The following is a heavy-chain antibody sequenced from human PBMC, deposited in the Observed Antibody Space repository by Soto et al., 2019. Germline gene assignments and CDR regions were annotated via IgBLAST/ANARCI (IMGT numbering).Heavy chain of an antibody. D-gene: IGHD3-16*01. CDR1: GFSLRTSGMC. Sequence: ESGPTLVNPTQTLTLTCTFSGFSLRTSGMCVSWIRQPPGKALEWLTLLDWDDDKYYRTSLKTRLTISKDTSKNQVVLTMTNMDPVDTATYYCARVKGEGTDPPDYWGQGTLVTVSS. J-gene: IGHJ4*02. V-gene: IGHV2-70*01. CDR2: LDWDDDK. CDR3: ARVKGEGTDPPDY.